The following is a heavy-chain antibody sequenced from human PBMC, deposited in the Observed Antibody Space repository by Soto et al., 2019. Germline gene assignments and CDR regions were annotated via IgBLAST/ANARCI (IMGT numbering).Heavy chain of an antibody. V-gene: IGHV1-3*01. CDR1: GYTFTSYA. Sequence: QVQLVQSGAEVKKPGASVKVSCKASGYTFTSYAMHWVRQAPGQRLEWMGWINAGNGNTKYSQKFQGRVTITRDTSASTDYMELSSLRSEATAVYYCARDFSWFGELMASDYWGQGTLVTVSS. D-gene: IGHD3-10*01. CDR3: ARDFSWFGELMASDY. J-gene: IGHJ4*02. CDR2: INAGNGNT.